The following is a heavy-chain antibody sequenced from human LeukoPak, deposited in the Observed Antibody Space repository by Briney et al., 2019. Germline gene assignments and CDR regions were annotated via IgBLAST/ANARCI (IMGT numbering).Heavy chain of an antibody. J-gene: IGHJ4*02. D-gene: IGHD3-10*01. V-gene: IGHV3-30*18. CDR1: GFTFSSYG. CDR3: AKESEGSYYNPYYFDY. Sequence: GGSLRLSCAASGFTFSSYGMHGVRQAPGKGLEWVAVISYDGSNKYYADSVKGRFTISRDNSKNTLYLQMNSLRAEDTALYYFAKESEGSYYNPYYFDYWGQGTLVTVSS. CDR2: ISYDGSNK.